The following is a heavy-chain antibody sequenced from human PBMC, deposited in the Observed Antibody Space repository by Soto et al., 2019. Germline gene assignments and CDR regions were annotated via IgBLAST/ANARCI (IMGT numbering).Heavy chain of an antibody. Sequence: SVKVSCKASGYTFTCYGISWVRQAPGQGLEWMGWINPNSGGTNYAQKFQGCVTMTRDTSISTAYMELSRLRSDDTAVYYCATSRVSIAVAGETEYYLDYWRQGTLVTVSS. CDR2: INPNSGGT. V-gene: IGHV1-2*04. J-gene: IGHJ4*02. CDR3: ATSRVSIAVAGETEYYLDY. D-gene: IGHD6-19*01. CDR1: GYTFTCYG.